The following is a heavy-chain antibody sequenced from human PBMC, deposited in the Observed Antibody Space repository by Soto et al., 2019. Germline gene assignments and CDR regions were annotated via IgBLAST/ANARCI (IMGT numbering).Heavy chain of an antibody. CDR2: ISKTGVST. D-gene: IGHD4-17*01. CDR1: RFTFSTYA. J-gene: IGHJ3*02. CDR3: AHPRGYGVFDAVDI. V-gene: IGHV3-23*01. Sequence: GGSLRLSCAASRFTFSTYAMNWVRQAPGKGLEWVSAISKTGVSTYYAESVRGRFTISRDNSINTLYLQMSGLRTEDTAVYYCAHPRGYGVFDAVDIWGQGTMVTVSS.